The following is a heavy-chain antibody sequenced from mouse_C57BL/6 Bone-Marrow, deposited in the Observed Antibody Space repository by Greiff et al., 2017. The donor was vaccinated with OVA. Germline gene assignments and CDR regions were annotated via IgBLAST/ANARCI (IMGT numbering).Heavy chain of an antibody. D-gene: IGHD1-1*01. Sequence: EVQGVESGGDLVKPGGSLKLSCAASGFTFSSYGMSWVRQTPDKRLEWVATISSGGSYTYYPDSVKGRFTISRDNAKNTLYLQMSSLKSEDTAMYYCARQGITTVVAPYAMDYWGQGTSVTVSS. J-gene: IGHJ4*01. CDR1: GFTFSSYG. V-gene: IGHV5-6*01. CDR3: ARQGITTVVAPYAMDY. CDR2: ISSGGSYT.